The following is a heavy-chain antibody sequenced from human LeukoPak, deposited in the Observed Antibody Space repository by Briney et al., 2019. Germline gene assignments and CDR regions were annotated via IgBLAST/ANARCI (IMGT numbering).Heavy chain of an antibody. CDR2: FYPGDSAT. V-gene: IGHV5-51*01. J-gene: IGHJ3*02. CDR3: ARPAYSGRSDGFDI. Sequence: GESLKISCKASGYSSTNYWIGWVRQMPGKGLEWMGLFYPGDSATRYSPSFQGQVTISADKSISTDCLRWSSLSASDTAMYYCARPAYSGRSDGFDIWGQGTMVTVSS. CDR1: GYSSTNYW. D-gene: IGHD1-26*01.